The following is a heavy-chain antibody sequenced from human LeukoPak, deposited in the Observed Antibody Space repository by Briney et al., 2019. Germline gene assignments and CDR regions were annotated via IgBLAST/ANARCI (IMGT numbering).Heavy chain of an antibody. D-gene: IGHD3-22*01. CDR2: IYYSGST. Sequence: SSETLSLTCTVSGGSISSGGYYWSWIRQHPGEGLEWIGYIYYSGSTYYNPSLKSRVTISVDTSKNQFSLKLSSVTAADTAVYYCARDSSGYGGWFDPWGQGTLVTVSS. V-gene: IGHV4-31*03. J-gene: IGHJ5*02. CDR1: GGSISSGGYY. CDR3: ARDSSGYGGWFDP.